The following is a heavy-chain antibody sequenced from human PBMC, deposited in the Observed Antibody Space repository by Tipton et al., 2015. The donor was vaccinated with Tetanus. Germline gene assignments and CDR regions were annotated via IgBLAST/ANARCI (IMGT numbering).Heavy chain of an antibody. Sequence: TLSLTCTVSGGSVSSGSYYWSWIRQPPGKGLEWIGYIYYSRCTNYNSSLKSRVTISVDTSKNQFSLKLSSVTAADTAVYYCARGGFGEFPDYWGQGTLVTVSS. CDR1: GGSVSSGSYY. D-gene: IGHD3-10*01. CDR2: IYYSRCT. CDR3: ARGGFGEFPDY. V-gene: IGHV4-61*01. J-gene: IGHJ4*02.